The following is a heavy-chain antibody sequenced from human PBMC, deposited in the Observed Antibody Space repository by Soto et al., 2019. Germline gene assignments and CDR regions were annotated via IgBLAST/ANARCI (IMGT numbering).Heavy chain of an antibody. CDR1: GGSISSSSYY. D-gene: IGHD3-3*01. V-gene: IGHV4-39*01. CDR3: AIQPYYDFWSGYVPDDAFDI. J-gene: IGHJ3*02. CDR2: IYYSGST. Sequence: SETLSLTCTVSGGSISSSSYYWGWIRQPPGKGLEWIGSIYYSGSTYYNPSLKSRVTISVDTSKNQFSLKLSSVTAADTAVYYCAIQPYYDFWSGYVPDDAFDIWGQGTMVTVSS.